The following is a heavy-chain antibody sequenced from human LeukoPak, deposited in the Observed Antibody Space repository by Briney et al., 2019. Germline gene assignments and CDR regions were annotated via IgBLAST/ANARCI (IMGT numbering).Heavy chain of an antibody. Sequence: PSETLSLTCAVYGGSFSGYYWSWIRQPPGKGLEWIGEINHSGSTNYNPSLKSRVTISVDTSKNRFSLKLSSVTAADTAVYYCARDRRSIAAAGDAFDIWGQGTMVTVSS. CDR2: INHSGST. V-gene: IGHV4-34*01. CDR3: ARDRRSIAAAGDAFDI. D-gene: IGHD6-13*01. CDR1: GGSFSGYY. J-gene: IGHJ3*02.